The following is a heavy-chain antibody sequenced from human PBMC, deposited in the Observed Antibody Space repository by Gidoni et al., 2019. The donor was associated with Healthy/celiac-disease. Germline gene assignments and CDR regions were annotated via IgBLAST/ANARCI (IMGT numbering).Heavy chain of an antibody. Sequence: QVQQGQSEAEEKKPGDAEKGSSQVSACTLPELSMHWVRQAPGNGLEWMGGFDSEDCETIYAQKFQGRVTMTEDTATDPAYMVLSSLRSEDTAVYYCAPVPYYDSSGYPFQHWGQGTLVTVSS. J-gene: IGHJ1*01. D-gene: IGHD3-22*01. CDR1: ACTLPELS. CDR2: FDSEDCET. V-gene: IGHV1-24*01. CDR3: APVPYYDSSGYPFQH.